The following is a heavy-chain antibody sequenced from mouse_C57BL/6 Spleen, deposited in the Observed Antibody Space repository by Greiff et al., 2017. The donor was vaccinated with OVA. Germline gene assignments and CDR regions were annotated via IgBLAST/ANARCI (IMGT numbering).Heavy chain of an antibody. J-gene: IGHJ3*01. Sequence: VQLQQPGAELVRPGSSVKLSCKASGYTFTSYWMHWVKQGPIQGLEWIGNIDPSDSETHYNQKFKDKATLTVDKSSSTAYMQLSSLTSEDSAVYYCARFDGYYGFAYWGQGTLVTVSA. CDR2: IDPSDSET. D-gene: IGHD2-3*01. CDR1: GYTFTSYW. CDR3: ARFDGYYGFAY. V-gene: IGHV1-52*01.